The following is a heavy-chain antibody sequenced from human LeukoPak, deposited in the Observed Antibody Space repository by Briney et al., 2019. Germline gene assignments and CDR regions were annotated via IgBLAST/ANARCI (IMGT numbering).Heavy chain of an antibody. CDR3: ARAVGSGSYYY. CDR2: INPSGGST. V-gene: IGHV1-46*01. CDR1: GYTYTSYY. Sequence: ASVKVSCKASGYTYTSYYMHWVRQSPGQGLEWMGIINPSGGSTSYAQKFQGRVTMTRDTSTSTVYMELSSLRSEDTAVYYCARAVGSGSYYYWGQGTLVTVSS. J-gene: IGHJ4*02. D-gene: IGHD1-26*01.